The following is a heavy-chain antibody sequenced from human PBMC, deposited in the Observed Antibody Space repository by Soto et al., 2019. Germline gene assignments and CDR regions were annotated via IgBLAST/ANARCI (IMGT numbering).Heavy chain of an antibody. Sequence: QVQLQESGPGLVKPSQTLSLTCTVSGGSISSGGYYWSWIRQHPGKGLEWIGYIYYSGSTYYNPSLKSRVTISVDTSKNQFSLKLSSVTAADTAVYYYARDGPPITVRGMDVWGQGTTVTVSS. V-gene: IGHV4-31*03. J-gene: IGHJ6*02. CDR3: ARDGPPITVRGMDV. CDR2: IYYSGST. CDR1: GGSISSGGYY. D-gene: IGHD3-16*01.